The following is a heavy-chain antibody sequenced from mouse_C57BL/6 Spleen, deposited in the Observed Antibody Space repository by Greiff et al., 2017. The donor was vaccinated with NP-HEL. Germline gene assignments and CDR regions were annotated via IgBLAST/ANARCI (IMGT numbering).Heavy chain of an antibody. D-gene: IGHD3-2*02. Sequence: QVQLQQPGAELAKPGASVKMSCKASGYTFTSYWITWVKQRPGQGLEWIGDIYPGSGSTNYNEKFKSKATLTVDTSSSTAYMQLSSLTSEDSAVYYCARRDSGYLLAYWGQGTLVTVSA. CDR3: ARRDSGYLLAY. CDR1: GYTFTSYW. CDR2: IYPGSGST. J-gene: IGHJ3*01. V-gene: IGHV1-55*01.